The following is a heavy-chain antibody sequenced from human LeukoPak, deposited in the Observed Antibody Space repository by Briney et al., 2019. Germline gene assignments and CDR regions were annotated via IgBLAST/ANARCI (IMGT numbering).Heavy chain of an antibody. Sequence: GGSLRLSCAASGFTFSNYAMSWVRQTPGKGLERVSALSGSGDNTYYADSVKGRFTISRDNSKNTLYLQMNSLRAEDTAVYYCAKVHGSSANSVIEYWGQGTLVTVSS. J-gene: IGHJ4*02. CDR3: AKVHGSSANSVIEY. V-gene: IGHV3-23*01. CDR2: LSGSGDNT. CDR1: GFTFSNYA. D-gene: IGHD4/OR15-4a*01.